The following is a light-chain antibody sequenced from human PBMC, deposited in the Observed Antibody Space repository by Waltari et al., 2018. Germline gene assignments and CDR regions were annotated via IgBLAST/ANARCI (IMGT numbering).Light chain of an antibody. Sequence: DIVLTQSPGTLSLSPGARATLSCRASQSVGRSLAWYQQKPGQAPRLLIYGASNRAPGIPDRLSGSGSGTDFSLTISRLEPEDFGLYSCQHYVRLPATFGQGNKVEIK. CDR1: QSVGRS. CDR2: GAS. V-gene: IGKV3-20*01. J-gene: IGKJ1*01. CDR3: QHYVRLPAT.